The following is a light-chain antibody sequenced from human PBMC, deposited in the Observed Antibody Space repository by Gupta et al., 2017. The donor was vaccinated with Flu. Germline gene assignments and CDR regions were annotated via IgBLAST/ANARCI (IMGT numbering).Light chain of an antibody. V-gene: IGKV3-20*01. J-gene: IGKJ4*01. Sequence: EIVLTQSPGTLSLSPGERATLSCRASQTVSDRYLAWYQQKPGQAPRLLIYGASSRATGIPDRFSGSGSEIYFTLTISRLEPEDSAMYYCQQYASSPPATFGGGTKVEIK. CDR1: QTVSDRY. CDR3: QQYASSPPAT. CDR2: GAS.